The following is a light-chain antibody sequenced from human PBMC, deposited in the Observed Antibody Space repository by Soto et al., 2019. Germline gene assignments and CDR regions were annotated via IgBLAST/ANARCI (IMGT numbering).Light chain of an antibody. Sequence: EIVMTQSPATLSVSPGERATLSCRASQSVSSNLAWYQQKPGQAPRLLIYGASTRATGIPARFSCSGSGTEFTLTISSLQSADFAVYYCQQNNNWPPYTFGQGTKLEIK. CDR1: QSVSSN. V-gene: IGKV3D-15*01. CDR3: QQNNNWPPYT. J-gene: IGKJ2*01. CDR2: GAS.